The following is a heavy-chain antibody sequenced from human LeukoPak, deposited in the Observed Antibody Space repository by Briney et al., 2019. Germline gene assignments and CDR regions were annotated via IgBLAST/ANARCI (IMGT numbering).Heavy chain of an antibody. V-gene: IGHV4-59*01. J-gene: IGHJ4*02. CDR3: ARGGCSSTSCRSPATGTYYFDY. Sequence: PSETLSLTCTVSGGSISSYYWSWIRQPPGKGLEWIGYIYYSGSTNYNPSLKSRVTISVDTSKNQFSLKLSSVTAADSAVYYCARGGCSSTSCRSPATGTYYFDYWGQGTLVTVSS. CDR1: GGSISSYY. D-gene: IGHD2-2*01. CDR2: IYYSGST.